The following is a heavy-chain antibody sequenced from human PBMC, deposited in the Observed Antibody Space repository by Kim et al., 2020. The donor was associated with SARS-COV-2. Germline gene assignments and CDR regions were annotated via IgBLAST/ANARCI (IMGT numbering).Heavy chain of an antibody. Sequence: WVRQAPGKGLEGVAIKKQDGSEKYYVDSGKGRFTISRDNAKNSLYLQMNSLRAEDTAVYYCARGVYFDYWGQGTLVTVSS. J-gene: IGHJ4*02. V-gene: IGHV3-7*01. CDR2: KKQDGSEK. D-gene: IGHD6-6*01. CDR3: ARGVYFDY.